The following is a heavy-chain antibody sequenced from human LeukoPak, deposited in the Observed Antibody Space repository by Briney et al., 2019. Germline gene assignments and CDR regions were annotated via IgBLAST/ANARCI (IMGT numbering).Heavy chain of an antibody. Sequence: GASVKVSCKASGYTFTSYYMHWVRQAPGQGLEWMGIINPSGGSTSYAQKFQGRVTMTRDTSTSTVYMELSSLRSEDTAVYYCASPVVPAAVTPSYNYYGMDVWGQGTTVTVSS. J-gene: IGHJ6*02. CDR1: GYTFTSYY. V-gene: IGHV1-46*01. CDR2: INPSGGST. CDR3: ASPVVPAAVTPSYNYYGMDV. D-gene: IGHD2-2*01.